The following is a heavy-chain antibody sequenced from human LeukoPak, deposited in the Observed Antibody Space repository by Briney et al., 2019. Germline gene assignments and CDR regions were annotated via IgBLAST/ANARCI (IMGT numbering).Heavy chain of an antibody. J-gene: IGHJ4*02. V-gene: IGHV1-2*02. D-gene: IGHD2-15*01. CDR3: AFEHCYGGCNQAFDS. CDR2: INPSSGDT. CDR1: GYIFTSYS. Sequence: GASVKVSCKASGYIFTSYSISWVRQAPGQGLEWMGIINPSSGDTDYAQKFQGRVTLTRDRSISTAYMELSSLGSDDTALYYCAFEHCYGGCNQAFDSWGQGTLVTVSS.